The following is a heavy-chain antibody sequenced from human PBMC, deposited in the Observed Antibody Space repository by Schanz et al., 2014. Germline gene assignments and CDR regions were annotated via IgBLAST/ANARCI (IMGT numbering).Heavy chain of an antibody. CDR3: AKSLESCPGGRCSRGYFDY. CDR2: ISDSGTYT. Sequence: QVQVVQSGGGLVKPGGSLRLSCAASGFVFGDYYMTWIRQAPGKGLEWLSYISDSGTYTNYADSVKGRFTISRDNAKNTLYLQMNTLRAEDTAVYYCAKSLESCPGGRCSRGYFDYWGQGTLVTVSS. D-gene: IGHD2-8*02. V-gene: IGHV3-11*06. CDR1: GFVFGDYY. J-gene: IGHJ4*02.